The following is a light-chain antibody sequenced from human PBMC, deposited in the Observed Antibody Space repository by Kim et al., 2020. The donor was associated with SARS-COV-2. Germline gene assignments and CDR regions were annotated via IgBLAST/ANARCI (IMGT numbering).Light chain of an antibody. J-gene: IGLJ2*01. CDR3: GAWDSSLDGVV. CDR1: GPNIGSNS. V-gene: IGLV1-51*01. Sequence: GQKVTISCSGSGPNIGSNSVYWYQQLPGTAPKLLIYDNNQRPSGIPDRFSGSKSGTSATLAISGLQTGDEADYYCGAWDSSLDGVVFGGGTQLTVL. CDR2: DNN.